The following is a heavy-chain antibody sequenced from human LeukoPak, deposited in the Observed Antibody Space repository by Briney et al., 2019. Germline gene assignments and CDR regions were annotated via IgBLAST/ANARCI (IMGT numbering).Heavy chain of an antibody. Sequence: TGGSLRLSCAASGFTFSTYWMSWVRQAPGKGLEWVANIKQDESEKYYVDSVKGRFTISRDNAKNSLYLQMNSLRVEDTAVYYCARGHVDTTMAGEFDYWGQGTLVTVSS. CDR3: ARGHVDTTMAGEFDY. V-gene: IGHV3-7*01. J-gene: IGHJ4*02. CDR1: GFTFSTYW. CDR2: IKQDESEK. D-gene: IGHD5-18*01.